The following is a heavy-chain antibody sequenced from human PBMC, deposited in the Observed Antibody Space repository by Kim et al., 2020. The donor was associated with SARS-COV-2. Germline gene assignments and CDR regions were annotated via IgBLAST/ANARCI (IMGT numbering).Heavy chain of an antibody. J-gene: IGHJ5*02. D-gene: IGHD6-13*01. CDR1: GFTFSSYG. CDR3: AKPDLGSSWSGANWFDP. CDR2: ISYDGSNK. V-gene: IGHV3-30*18. Sequence: GGSLRLSCVASGFTFSSYGMHWVRQAPGKGLEWVAVISYDGSNKYYPDSVKGRFTISRDNSENTLYLQMNSLRAEDTAVYYCAKPDLGSSWSGANWFDP.